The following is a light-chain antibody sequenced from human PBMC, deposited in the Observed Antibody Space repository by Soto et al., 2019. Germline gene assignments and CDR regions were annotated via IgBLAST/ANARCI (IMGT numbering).Light chain of an antibody. CDR3: QQYCSSPLT. CDR2: GAS. J-gene: IGKJ3*01. V-gene: IGKV3-20*01. CDR1: QSVSSSY. Sequence: EIVLTQSPGTLSLSPGERATLSCRASQSVSSSYLAWYQQKPGQAPRLLIYGASSRATGIPDRFSGSGSGTAFTLTISRLEPEDFAVYYCQQYCSSPLTFGPGTKVDIK.